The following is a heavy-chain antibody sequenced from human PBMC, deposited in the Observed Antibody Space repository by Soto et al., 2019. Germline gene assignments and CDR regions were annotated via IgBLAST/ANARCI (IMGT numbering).Heavy chain of an antibody. CDR1: GGDFRSYG. CDR3: ARDQLVVSEPATRIDSFYYGLDV. D-gene: IGHD6-6*01. CDR2: ISPIFGTL. J-gene: IGHJ6*02. V-gene: IGHV1-69*12. Sequence: QVQFIQSGAQVKKPGSSVRVSCKASGGDFRSYGISWLRQAPGRGLEWMGAISPIFGTLNYAPKVQGRVRITANEDTTTAHLDLSKVASEDTAIYFIARDQLVVSEPATRIDSFYYGLDVWGQGTTVNVSS.